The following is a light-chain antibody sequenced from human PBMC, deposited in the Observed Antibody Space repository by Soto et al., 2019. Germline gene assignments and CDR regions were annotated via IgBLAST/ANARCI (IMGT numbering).Light chain of an antibody. CDR2: DVS. V-gene: IGLV2-11*01. CDR3: CSYVGSKGDV. Sequence: QSALTQPRSVSGSPGQSVTISCTGTSSDVGRYNYVSWYQQHPGKAPKLMIYDVSKRPSGVPNRFSGSKSGNAASLTISGLQAEDEADYYCCSYVGSKGDVFGTGTKLTVL. J-gene: IGLJ1*01. CDR1: SSDVGRYNY.